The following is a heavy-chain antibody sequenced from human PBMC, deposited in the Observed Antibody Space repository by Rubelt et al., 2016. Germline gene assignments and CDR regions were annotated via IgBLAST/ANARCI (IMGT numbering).Heavy chain of an antibody. J-gene: IGHJ4*02. V-gene: IGHV3-66*01. CDR3: ARGRSDSRGNYYPVDY. CDR2: IYSGGTT. D-gene: IGHD3-22*01. Sequence: EVQLVESGGGLLQPGGSLRLSCAASGFTVSSNYMSWVRQAPGKGLEWVSVIYSGGTTFYGDSVKGRFSISRDNSKNTVYLQMNSLRAEDTAVYYVARGRSDSRGNYYPVDYWGQGILVTVSP. CDR1: GFTVSSNY.